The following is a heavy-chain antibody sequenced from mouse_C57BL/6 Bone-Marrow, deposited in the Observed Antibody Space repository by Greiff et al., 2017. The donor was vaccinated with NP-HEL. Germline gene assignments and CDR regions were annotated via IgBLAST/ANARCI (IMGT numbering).Heavy chain of an antibody. J-gene: IGHJ1*03. CDR1: GFTFSDYY. D-gene: IGHD4-1*01. CDR3: ARRANWDDWYFDV. Sequence: EVQLVESGGGLVQPGGSLKLSCAASGFTFSDYYMYWVRQTPEKRLEWVAYISNGGGSTYYPDTVKGRFTISRDNAKNTLYLQMSRLKSEDTAMYYCARRANWDDWYFDVWGTGTTVTVSS. CDR2: ISNGGGST. V-gene: IGHV5-12*01.